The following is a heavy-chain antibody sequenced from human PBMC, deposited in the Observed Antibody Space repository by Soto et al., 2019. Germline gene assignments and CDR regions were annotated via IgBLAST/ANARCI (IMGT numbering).Heavy chain of an antibody. CDR1: GYTFVDYA. V-gene: IGHV1-3*01. CDR2: MNPKTGNI. Sequence: GGSLRLSCGASGYTFVDYALHWVRQAPGQGLEWVGWMNPKTGNIKSSHKFEDRVSITRDTATSTAYMELSGLRSEDTAVYFCTREAVVAENWFDPWGQGTLVTVSS. D-gene: IGHD3-22*01. CDR3: TREAVVAENWFDP. J-gene: IGHJ5*02.